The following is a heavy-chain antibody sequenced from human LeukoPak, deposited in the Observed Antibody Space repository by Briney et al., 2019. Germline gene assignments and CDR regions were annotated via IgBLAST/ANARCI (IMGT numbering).Heavy chain of an antibody. CDR3: AKSSYSSSWYFLV. CDR1: GFTFSSYA. CDR2: ISGSGGST. D-gene: IGHD6-13*01. J-gene: IGHJ4*02. Sequence: QSGGSLRLSCAASGFTFSSYAMSWVRQVPGKGLEWVSAISGSGGSTYYADSVKGRFTISRDNSKNTLYLQMNSLRAEDTAVYYCAKSSYSSSWYFLVWGQGTLVTVSS. V-gene: IGHV3-23*01.